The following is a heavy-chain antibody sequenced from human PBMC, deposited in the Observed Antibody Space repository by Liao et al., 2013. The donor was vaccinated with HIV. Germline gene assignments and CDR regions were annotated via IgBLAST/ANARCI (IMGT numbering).Heavy chain of an antibody. CDR1: GGYISSSY. V-gene: IGHV4-59*04. Sequence: QVQLQESGSRLVKPSETLSLTCTVSGGYISSSYWSWIRQPPGKGLEWIGRIYYTGTTFYNPSLKSRVTMSMDTSRNQFSLKLTSVTAADTAVYYCVRDLYPHASGSYFDYWGQGILVAVSS. J-gene: IGHJ4*02. D-gene: IGHD3-10*01. CDR3: VRDLYPHASGSYFDY. CDR2: IYYTGTT.